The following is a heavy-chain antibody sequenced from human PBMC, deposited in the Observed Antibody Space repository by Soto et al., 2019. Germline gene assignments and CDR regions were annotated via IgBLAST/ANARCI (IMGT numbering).Heavy chain of an antibody. J-gene: IGHJ4*02. CDR2: IWYDGSNK. CDR1: GFTFSSYG. V-gene: IGHV3-33*01. D-gene: IGHD5-18*01. Sequence: QVQLVESGGGVVQPGRSLRLSCAASGFTFSSYGMHWVRQAPGKGLEWVAVIWYDGSNKYYADSVKGRFTISRDNSKNTLYLQINSLRAEDTAVYYCASDKVDTAMVYFDYWGKGTLVTVSS. CDR3: ASDKVDTAMVYFDY.